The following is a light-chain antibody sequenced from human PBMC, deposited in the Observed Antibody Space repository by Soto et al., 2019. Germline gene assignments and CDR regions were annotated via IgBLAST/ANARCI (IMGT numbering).Light chain of an antibody. CDR2: GAS. CDR1: QSVSSNY. V-gene: IGKV3-20*01. J-gene: IGKJ1*01. Sequence: ENVLTQFPGTLSLSPGERATLSCRASQSVSSNYLAWYQQKPGQAPRLLIYGASSRAAGIPDRFRGSGSGTDFTLTISRLEPEDFAVYHCQHFGSSPPWPFGQGTKVEMK. CDR3: QHFGSSPPWP.